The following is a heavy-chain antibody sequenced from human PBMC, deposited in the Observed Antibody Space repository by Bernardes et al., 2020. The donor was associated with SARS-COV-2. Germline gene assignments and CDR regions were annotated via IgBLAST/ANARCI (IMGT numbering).Heavy chain of an antibody. CDR3: ATAIAVAGTFVSYYYYYGMDV. V-gene: IGHV1-24*01. CDR2: FDPEDGET. CDR1: GFTFSSYS. J-gene: IGHJ6*02. D-gene: IGHD6-19*01. Sequence: GGSLRLSCSASGFTFSSYSMHWVRQAPGKGLEWMGGFDPEDGETIYAQKFQGRVTMTEDTSTDTAYMELSSLRSEDTAVYYCATAIAVAGTFVSYYYYYGMDVWGQGTTVTVSS.